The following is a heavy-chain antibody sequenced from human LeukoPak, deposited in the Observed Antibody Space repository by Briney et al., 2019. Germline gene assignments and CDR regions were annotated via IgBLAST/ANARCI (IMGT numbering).Heavy chain of an antibody. V-gene: IGHV3-30-3*01. Sequence: GRSLRLSCAASGFTFSSYAMHWVRQAPGKGLEWVAVISYDGSNKYYADSVKGRFTISRDNSKNTLYLQMNSLRAEDTAVYYCARALYSSSWSGHDYYYYGMDVWGQGTTVTVSS. CDR2: ISYDGSNK. CDR3: ARALYSSSWSGHDYYYYGMDV. CDR1: GFTFSSYA. J-gene: IGHJ6*02. D-gene: IGHD6-13*01.